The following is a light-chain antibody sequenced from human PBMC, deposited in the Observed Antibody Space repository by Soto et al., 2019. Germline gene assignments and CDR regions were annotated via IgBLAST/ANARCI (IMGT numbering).Light chain of an antibody. V-gene: IGKV3-20*01. CDR1: QTVGSY. CDR2: GAS. J-gene: IGKJ3*01. Sequence: EIVLTQSPYTMSLSPGERATLSCRASQTVGSYLAWYQQKPGQAPRLLIYGASSRANGIPDRFSGSASGTDFTLTISRLEPEDFAVYYCQQSGSSPPTFGPGTKVAIK. CDR3: QQSGSSPPT.